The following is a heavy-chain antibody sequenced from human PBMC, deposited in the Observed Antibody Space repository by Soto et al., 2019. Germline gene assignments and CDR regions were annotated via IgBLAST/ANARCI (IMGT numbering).Heavy chain of an antibody. Sequence: EVQLVESGGGLVKPGGFLRLSCAASGFTFNTYDMNWVRQAPGKGLEWVSSITASSAYIYYADSVRGRLTISRDNAKNSLFLQMHSLRAEDTAVYYCVRSGTARLLRHSWFDTWGQGTLVTVSS. J-gene: IGHJ5*02. V-gene: IGHV3-21*01. CDR1: GFTFNTYD. D-gene: IGHD2-21*01. CDR3: VRSGTARLLRHSWFDT. CDR2: ITASSAYI.